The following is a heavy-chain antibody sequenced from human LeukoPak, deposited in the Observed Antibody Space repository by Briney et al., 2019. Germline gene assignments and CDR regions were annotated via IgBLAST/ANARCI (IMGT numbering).Heavy chain of an antibody. Sequence: PGGSLRLSCAASGFTFSSYAMHWVRQAPGKGLEWVAVISYDGSNKYYADSVKGRFTISRNNSKNTLYLQMNSLRAEDTAVYYCAREVYGDYGKHDAFDIWGQGTMVTVSS. J-gene: IGHJ3*02. V-gene: IGHV3-30-3*01. D-gene: IGHD4-17*01. CDR1: GFTFSSYA. CDR2: ISYDGSNK. CDR3: AREVYGDYGKHDAFDI.